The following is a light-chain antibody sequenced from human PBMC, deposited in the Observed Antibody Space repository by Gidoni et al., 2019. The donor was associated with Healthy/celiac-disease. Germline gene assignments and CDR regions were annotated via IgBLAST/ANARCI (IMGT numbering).Light chain of an antibody. CDR2: AAS. CDR1: QGISSY. CDR3: QQYYSYLYT. V-gene: IGKV1-8*01. J-gene: IGKJ2*01. Sequence: AIRMTQSPSSLYASTGDRVTITCRASQGISSYSDWYQQKPGKAPKLLIYAASTLQSGVPSRFSGSGSGTDFTLTISCLQSEDFAIYYCQQYYSYLYTFGQXTKLEIK.